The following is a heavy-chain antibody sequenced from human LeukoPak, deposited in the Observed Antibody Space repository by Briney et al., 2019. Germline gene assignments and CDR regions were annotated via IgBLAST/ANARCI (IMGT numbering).Heavy chain of an antibody. CDR1: GFTFNSYS. CDR3: ARDLGSGIYGTFDY. CDR2: ISSSGSYI. J-gene: IGHJ4*02. V-gene: IGHV3-21*01. Sequence: GGSLRLSCAASGFTFNSYSMNWVRQAPGKGLEWVSSISSSGSYIYYADSVKGRFTISSDNAKNSLYLQMNSLRVEDTAVYYCARDLGSGIYGTFDYWGQGTLVTVSS. D-gene: IGHD3-10*01.